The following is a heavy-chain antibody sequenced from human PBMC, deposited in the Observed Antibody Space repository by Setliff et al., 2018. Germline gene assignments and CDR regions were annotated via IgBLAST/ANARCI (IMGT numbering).Heavy chain of an antibody. D-gene: IGHD3-16*01. CDR2: INPSGNT. V-gene: IGHV4-34*10. J-gene: IGHJ6*02. Sequence: SETLSLTCTFYGGPFSDYYWGWVRQTPGKGLEWIAEINPSGNTNFNPSLKSRVNMSVDTSNNQFVLNLKAVTAADTAVYYCARDRTAYTYGLDVWGQGTTVTVSS. CDR3: ARDRTAYTYGLDV. CDR1: GGPFSDYY.